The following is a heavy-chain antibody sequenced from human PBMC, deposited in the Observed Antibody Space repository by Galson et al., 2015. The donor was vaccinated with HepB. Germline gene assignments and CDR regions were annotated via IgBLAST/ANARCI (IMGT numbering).Heavy chain of an antibody. Sequence: SLRVSCAASGFTFRSYAMHWVRQAPGKGLEYVSAITTNGGSTYYANSVKGRFTISRDNSKNTLYLQMGSLRPEDMAVYYCARGLSRYYDTSGYSLPSFDYWGQGTLVTVSS. V-gene: IGHV3-64*01. D-gene: IGHD3-22*01. CDR3: ARGLSRYYDTSGYSLPSFDY. CDR1: GFTFRSYA. CDR2: ITTNGGST. J-gene: IGHJ4*02.